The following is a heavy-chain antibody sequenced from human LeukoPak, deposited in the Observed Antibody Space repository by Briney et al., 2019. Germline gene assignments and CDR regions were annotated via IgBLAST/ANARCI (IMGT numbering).Heavy chain of an antibody. J-gene: IGHJ4*02. D-gene: IGHD1-26*01. V-gene: IGHV1-46*01. Sequence: ASVKVSCKVSGYTLTELSMHWVRQAPGQGLEWMGIINPSGGSTSYAQKFQGRVTMTRDMSTSTVYMELSSLRSEDTAVYYCARDQGGSYNYWGQGTLVTVSS. CDR3: ARDQGGSYNY. CDR2: INPSGGST. CDR1: GYTLTELS.